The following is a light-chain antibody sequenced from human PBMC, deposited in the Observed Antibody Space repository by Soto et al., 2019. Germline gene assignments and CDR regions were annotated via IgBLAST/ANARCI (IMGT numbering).Light chain of an antibody. CDR3: QQSYSTPWT. J-gene: IGKJ1*01. CDR1: QSISNY. CDR2: AAY. V-gene: IGKV1-39*01. Sequence: DIQMTQSPSSLSASVGDRVTITCRASQSISNYLNWYQQKPGKAPKLLIYAAYSLQSGVPSRFSGSGSGTDFTLTINSLQPEDFATYYCQQSYSTPWTFGQGTKVEIK.